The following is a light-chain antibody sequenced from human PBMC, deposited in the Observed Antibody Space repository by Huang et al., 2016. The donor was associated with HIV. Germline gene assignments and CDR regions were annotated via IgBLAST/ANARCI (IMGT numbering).Light chain of an antibody. Sequence: DIVMTQSPLSLSVTPGEPASISCRSSQSLLQSNGYNYLDWYLQKPGQSPQLVIYLSSNRASGVPDRFSGSGSVTHFTLKISRVEPEDVGVYYCMQALQTPRTFGQGTRLDIK. J-gene: IGKJ5*01. CDR3: MQALQTPRT. CDR1: QSLLQSNGYNY. CDR2: LSS. V-gene: IGKV2-28*01.